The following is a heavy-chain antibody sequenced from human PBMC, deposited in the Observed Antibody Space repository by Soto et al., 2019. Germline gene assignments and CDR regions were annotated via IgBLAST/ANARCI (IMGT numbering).Heavy chain of an antibody. Sequence: PGGSLSLSCAASGFTFSSYSMNWVRQAPGKGLEWVSSISSSSSYIYYADSVKGRFTISRDNAKNSLYLQMNSLRAEDTAVYYCATGTVGATGVFYWGQGTLVTVSS. J-gene: IGHJ4*02. CDR3: ATGTVGATGVFY. CDR1: GFTFSSYS. D-gene: IGHD1-26*01. CDR2: ISSSSSYI. V-gene: IGHV3-21*01.